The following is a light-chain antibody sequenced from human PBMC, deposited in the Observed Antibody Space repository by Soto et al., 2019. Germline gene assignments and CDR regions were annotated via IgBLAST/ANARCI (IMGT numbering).Light chain of an antibody. V-gene: IGLV2-23*02. CDR3: CSYAGRTTPYV. Sequence: QSALTQPASVSGSPGQSITISCTGTSRDVGSYNLVSWYQHHPGKAPKLMIYEVSEWPSGVSNRFSGSKSGNTASLTISGLQAEDEADYYCCSYAGRTTPYVFGTGTKLTVL. CDR1: SRDVGSYNL. CDR2: EVS. J-gene: IGLJ1*01.